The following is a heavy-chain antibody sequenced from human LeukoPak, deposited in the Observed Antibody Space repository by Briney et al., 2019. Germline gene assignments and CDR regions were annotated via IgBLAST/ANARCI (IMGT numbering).Heavy chain of an antibody. CDR3: ARGIGWPYFDY. Sequence: SQTLSLTCAISGDSVSRNNIAWNWIRQSPSRGLEWLGRTYYRSEWYYDYALSVKSRITINPDTSKNQFSLQLNSVTPEDTAVYYCARGIGWPYFDYWGQGTLVTVPS. V-gene: IGHV6-1*01. D-gene: IGHD5-24*01. CDR1: GDSVSRNNIA. CDR2: TYYRSEWYY. J-gene: IGHJ4*02.